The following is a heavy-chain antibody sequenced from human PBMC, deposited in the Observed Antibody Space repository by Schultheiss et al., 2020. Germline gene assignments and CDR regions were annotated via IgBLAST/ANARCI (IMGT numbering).Heavy chain of an antibody. J-gene: IGHJ4*02. D-gene: IGHD6-13*01. CDR1: GYSFTNYW. V-gene: IGHV5-51*01. CDR2: IYPGDSDT. CDR3: ARRETVGGTATLFDY. Sequence: ESLNSSCKAFGYSFTNYWIGWVRQMSGKGLEWMGIIYPGDSDTRYNPSFQGQVTISVDKSITTAYLQWSSLKASDTAMYYCARRETVGGTATLFDYWGQGTLVTVSS.